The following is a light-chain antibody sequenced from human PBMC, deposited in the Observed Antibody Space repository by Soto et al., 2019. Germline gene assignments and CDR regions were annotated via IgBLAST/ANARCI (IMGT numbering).Light chain of an antibody. V-gene: IGKV3-15*01. CDR2: GAS. CDR3: HQYNQWPLWT. CDR1: QGVRKN. J-gene: IGKJ1*01. Sequence: EVVMTQSPVTLSVSPGKIATLSCRASQGVRKNLAWYQQRPGQAPRLLIYGASTRAAGIPARFSGSGSETEFTLTIRSLQSEDFAVYYCHQYNQWPLWTFGQGTKVDIK.